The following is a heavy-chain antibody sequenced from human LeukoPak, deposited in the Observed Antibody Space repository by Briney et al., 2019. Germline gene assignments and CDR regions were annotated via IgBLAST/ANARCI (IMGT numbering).Heavy chain of an antibody. D-gene: IGHD6-13*01. CDR1: GGPFSSYA. V-gene: IGHV1-69*13. CDR2: IIPIFGTA. CDR3: ARAARIAAAGFDY. Sequence: ASVKVSCKASGGPFSSYAISGVRQAPGQGLEWMGGIIPIFGTANYAQKFQGRVTITADESTSTAYMELSSLRSEDTAVYYCARAARIAAAGFDYWGQGTLVTVSS. J-gene: IGHJ4*02.